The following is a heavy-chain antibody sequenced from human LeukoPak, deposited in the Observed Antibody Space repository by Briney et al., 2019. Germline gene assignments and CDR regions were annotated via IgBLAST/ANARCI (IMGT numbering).Heavy chain of an antibody. D-gene: IGHD3-10*01. J-gene: IGHJ4*02. CDR2: IRYDGSNK. Sequence: PGGSLRLSCAASGFTFSSYGMHWVRQAPGKGLEWVAFIRYDGSNKYYADSVKGRFTISRDNSKNTLYLQMSSLRAEDTAVYYCAKDRRIYYGSGSYHPFDYWGQGTLVTVSS. CDR3: AKDRRIYYGSGSYHPFDY. V-gene: IGHV3-30*02. CDR1: GFTFSSYG.